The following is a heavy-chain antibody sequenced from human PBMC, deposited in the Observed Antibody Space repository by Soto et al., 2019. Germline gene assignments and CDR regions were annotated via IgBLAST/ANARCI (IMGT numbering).Heavy chain of an antibody. V-gene: IGHV3-30*18. CDR1: GFTFSSYG. D-gene: IGHD6-19*01. CDR3: AKDWGSSGWYTDWFDP. Sequence: QVQLVESGGGVVQPGRSLRLSCAASGFTFSSYGMHWVRQAPGKGLEWVAVISYDGSNKYYADSVKGRFTISRDNSKNTLYLQMNSLRAEDTAVYYCAKDWGSSGWYTDWFDPCGQGTLVTVSS. CDR2: ISYDGSNK. J-gene: IGHJ5*02.